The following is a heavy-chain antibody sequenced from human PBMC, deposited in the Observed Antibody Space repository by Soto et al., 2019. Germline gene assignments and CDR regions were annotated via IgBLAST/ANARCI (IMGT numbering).Heavy chain of an antibody. Sequence: EVQLVESGGGLAQPGGSLRLSCAASGFTYKSHNMNWVRQAPGKGLEWVSYITSTSSAIYYADSVKGRFTISRDNAKNSLYLQMNSLRAEDTGVYYCARDFNWGFDYWGRGTLVTVSS. V-gene: IGHV3-48*01. D-gene: IGHD7-27*01. CDR1: GFTYKSHN. J-gene: IGHJ4*02. CDR3: ARDFNWGFDY. CDR2: ITSTSSAI.